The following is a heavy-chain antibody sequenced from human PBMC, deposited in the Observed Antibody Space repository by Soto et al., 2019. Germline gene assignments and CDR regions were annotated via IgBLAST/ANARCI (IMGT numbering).Heavy chain of an antibody. CDR3: ARVRYYYGSGSKTNWFDP. J-gene: IGHJ5*02. CDR2: MNPNSGNT. V-gene: IGHV1-8*01. D-gene: IGHD3-10*01. CDR1: GYTFTSYD. Sequence: ASVKVSCKASGYTFTSYDINWVRQATGQGLEWMGWMNPNSGNTDYAQKFQGRVTLTRNTSISTAYMELSSLRSEDTAVYYCARVRYYYGSGSKTNWFDPWGQGTLVTVSS.